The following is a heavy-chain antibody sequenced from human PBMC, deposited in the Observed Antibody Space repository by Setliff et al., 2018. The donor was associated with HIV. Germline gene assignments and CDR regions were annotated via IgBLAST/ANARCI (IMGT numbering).Heavy chain of an antibody. D-gene: IGHD1-26*01. CDR2: IYTSGST. V-gene: IGHV4-61*09. Sequence: SETLSLTCTVSGGSISSGSYYWSWIRQPAGKGLEWIGHIYTSGSTNYNPSLKSRVTISVDTSKNQFSLKLSSVTAADTAVYYCARDRSGSPSIWGQGTLVTVSS. CDR1: GGSISSGSYY. J-gene: IGHJ4*02. CDR3: ARDRSGSPSI.